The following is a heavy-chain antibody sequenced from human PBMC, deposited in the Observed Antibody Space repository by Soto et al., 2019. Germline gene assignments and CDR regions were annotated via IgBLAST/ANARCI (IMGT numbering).Heavy chain of an antibody. CDR1: GYTFTSYI. Sequence: QVLLAQSGAEVKKPGASVKVSCKTSGYTFTSYIIQWVRQAPGQGLEWVGMINPSGGSTNYAQKFQGRVTVTRDTSTSTVYMDLSSLRSEDTAVYYCGRVRTRDYWSGYSPVDSWGQVTMVTVSS. CDR2: INPSGGST. CDR3: GRVRTRDYWSGYSPVDS. J-gene: IGHJ3*02. V-gene: IGHV1-46*01. D-gene: IGHD3-3*01.